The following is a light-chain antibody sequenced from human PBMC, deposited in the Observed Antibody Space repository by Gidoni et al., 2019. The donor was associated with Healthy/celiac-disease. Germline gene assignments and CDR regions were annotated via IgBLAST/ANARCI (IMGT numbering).Light chain of an antibody. CDR1: QSISSW. Sequence: DIQMPQSPSTLSASVGDRVTITCRARQSISSWLAWYPQKPGKAPKLLIYKASSLESGVPSRFSGSGSGTEFTLTISSLQPDDFATYYCQQYNSPFTFXSXTKVDIK. V-gene: IGKV1-5*03. CDR3: QQYNSPFT. CDR2: KAS. J-gene: IGKJ3*01.